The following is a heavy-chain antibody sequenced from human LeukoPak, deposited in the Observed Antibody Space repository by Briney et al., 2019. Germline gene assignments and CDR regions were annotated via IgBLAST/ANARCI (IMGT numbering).Heavy chain of an antibody. V-gene: IGHV4-34*01. CDR1: GVSISTYY. J-gene: IGHJ4*02. D-gene: IGHD3-3*02. CDR2: INHSGST. Sequence: PSETLSLTCTISGVSISTYYWSWIRQPPGKGLEWIGEINHSGSTNYNPSLKSRVTISVDTSKNQFSLKLSSVTAADTAVYYCARGRAAHLPYYWGQGTLVTVSS. CDR3: ARGRAAHLPYY.